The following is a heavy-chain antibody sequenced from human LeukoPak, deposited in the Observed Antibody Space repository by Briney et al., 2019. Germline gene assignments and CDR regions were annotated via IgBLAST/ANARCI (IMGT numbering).Heavy chain of an antibody. CDR3: ATEDLVVPAAIRSVY. V-gene: IGHV1-24*01. D-gene: IGHD2-2*02. Sequence: GASVKVSCKVSGYTLTELSMHWVRQAPGKGLEWMGGFDPEDGETIYAQKCQGRVTMTEDTSTDTAYMELSSLRSEDTAVYYCATEDLVVPAAIRSVYWGQGTLVTVSS. CDR1: GYTLTELS. J-gene: IGHJ4*02. CDR2: FDPEDGET.